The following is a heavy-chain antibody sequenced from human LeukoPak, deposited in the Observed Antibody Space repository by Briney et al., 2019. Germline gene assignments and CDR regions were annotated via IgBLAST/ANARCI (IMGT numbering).Heavy chain of an antibody. Sequence: GGSLRLSCATSGFTFSNYGMHWVRQAPGKGLDWVAFIRYDGSYKYYADSVKGRFTISRDNSKNTLYLQMNSLRTEDTAVYYCARDWEQLVVAVLDYWGQGTLVTVSS. CDR1: GFTFSNYG. J-gene: IGHJ4*02. CDR2: IRYDGSYK. V-gene: IGHV3-30*02. D-gene: IGHD6-6*01. CDR3: ARDWEQLVVAVLDY.